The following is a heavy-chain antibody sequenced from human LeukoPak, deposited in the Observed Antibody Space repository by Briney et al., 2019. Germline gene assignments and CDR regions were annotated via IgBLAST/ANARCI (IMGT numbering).Heavy chain of an antibody. J-gene: IGHJ5*02. CDR2: IIPIFGTA. D-gene: IGHD6-13*01. CDR3: ARVVGYSSSSNWFDP. V-gene: IGHV1-69*06. Sequence: SVKVSCKASGGTFSSYAISWVRQAPGQGLEWMGGIIPIFGTANYAQKSQGRVTITADKSTSTAYMELSSLRSEDTAVYYCARVVGYSSSSNWFDPWGQGTLVTVSS. CDR1: GGTFSSYA.